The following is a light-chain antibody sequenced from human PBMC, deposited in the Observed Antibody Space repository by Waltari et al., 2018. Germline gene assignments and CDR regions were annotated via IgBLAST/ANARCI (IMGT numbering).Light chain of an antibody. J-gene: IGKJ2*01. Sequence: EIVMTQSPATLPVSPGERVTLSCRASQSISINLAWYQQKPGQAPRLLIYGASTMATGIPARFSGSGSGTEFTLTISSMQSEDFAVYYCQQYNYWYTFGQGTKLEIK. CDR3: QQYNYWYT. CDR1: QSISIN. V-gene: IGKV3-15*01. CDR2: GAS.